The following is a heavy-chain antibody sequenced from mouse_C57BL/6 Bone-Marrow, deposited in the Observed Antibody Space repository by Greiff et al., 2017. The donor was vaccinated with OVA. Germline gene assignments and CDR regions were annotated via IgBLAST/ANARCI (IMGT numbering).Heavy chain of an antibody. Sequence: VQRVESGPGLVAPSQSLSITCTVSGFSLTSYGVHWVRQPPGKGLEWLVVIWSDGSTTYNSALKSRLSISKDNSKSQVFLKMNSLQTDDTAMYYCARHASSGYTWFAYWGQGTLVTVSA. J-gene: IGHJ3*01. CDR2: IWSDGST. V-gene: IGHV2-6-1*01. CDR3: ARHASSGYTWFAY. CDR1: GFSLTSYG. D-gene: IGHD3-2*02.